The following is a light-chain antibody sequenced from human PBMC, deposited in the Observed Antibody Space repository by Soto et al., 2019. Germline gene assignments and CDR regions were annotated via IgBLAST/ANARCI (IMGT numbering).Light chain of an antibody. V-gene: IGLV2-23*02. Sequence: QSALAQPASVSGSPRQSITISCTGTNSDVGSYNLVSWFQQHPGIAPKLVIYEVTKRPSGVSDRFSGSKSGNTASLTISGLQAEDEADHYCFSYVGDSVYVFGTGTKVTVL. CDR3: FSYVGDSVYV. CDR1: NSDVGSYNL. CDR2: EVT. J-gene: IGLJ1*01.